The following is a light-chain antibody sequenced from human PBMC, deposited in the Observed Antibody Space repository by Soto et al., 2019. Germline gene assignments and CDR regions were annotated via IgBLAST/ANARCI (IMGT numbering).Light chain of an antibody. V-gene: IGKV1-27*01. CDR2: VAS. Sequence: DIQMTQSPSSLSASVGDRVTITCRASQGISNHLAWYQQQPGKVPKLLIYVASTLQSGVPSRFSGSGSGTDFTLTISSLQPEDVATYYSQKYNNAPWTFGQGTKVEIK. CDR3: QKYNNAPWT. J-gene: IGKJ1*01. CDR1: QGISNH.